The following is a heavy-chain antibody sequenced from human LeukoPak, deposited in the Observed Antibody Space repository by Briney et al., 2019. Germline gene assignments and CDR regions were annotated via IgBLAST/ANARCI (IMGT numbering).Heavy chain of an antibody. V-gene: IGHV1-18*01. D-gene: IGHD3-16*01. CDR3: ARDAYYDYVWGSSNGDLDLNAFDI. J-gene: IGHJ3*02. CDR2: ISAYNGNT. CDR1: GYTFTSYG. Sequence: SVKVSCKASGYTFTSYGISWVRQAPGQGLEWMGWISAYNGNTNYAQKLQGRVTMTTDTSTSTAYMELRNLRSDDTAVYYCARDAYYDYVWGSSNGDLDLNAFDIWGQGTMVTVSS.